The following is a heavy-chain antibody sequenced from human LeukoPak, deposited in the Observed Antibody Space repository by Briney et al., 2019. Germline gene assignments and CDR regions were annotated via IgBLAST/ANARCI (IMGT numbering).Heavy chain of an antibody. D-gene: IGHD3-22*01. Sequence: GGSLRLSCAASGFTFSSYAMSWVRQAPGKGLEWVSAISGSGGSTYYADSVKGRFTISRDNSKNTLYLQMNSLRAEDTAVYYCAKEITMIVVVITNDAFDIWGQGTMVTVSS. J-gene: IGHJ3*02. V-gene: IGHV3-23*01. CDR2: ISGSGGST. CDR1: GFTFSSYA. CDR3: AKEITMIVVVITNDAFDI.